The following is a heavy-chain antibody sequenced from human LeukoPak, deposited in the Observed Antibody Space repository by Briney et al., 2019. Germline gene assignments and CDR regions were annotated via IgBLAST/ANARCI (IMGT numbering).Heavy chain of an antibody. CDR3: ARGYFDWLSFDY. J-gene: IGHJ4*02. V-gene: IGHV4-59*01. CDR2: IHYSGNN. D-gene: IGHD3-9*01. Sequence: SETLSLTCTVSGGSISTYWWTWIRQPPGKGLEWLGYIHYSGNNNYNPSLKSRLTMSVDTSKNHFSLNLNSVTAADTAVYYCARGYFDWLSFDYWGQGVLVAVSS. CDR1: GGSISTYW.